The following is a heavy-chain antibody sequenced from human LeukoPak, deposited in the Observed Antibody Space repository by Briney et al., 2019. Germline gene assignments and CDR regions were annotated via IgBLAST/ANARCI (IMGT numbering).Heavy chain of an antibody. V-gene: IGHV3-48*01. CDR3: AKASREWERFPRDFDY. Sequence: PGGSLRLSCAASGFTFSSYSMNWVRQAPGKGLEWVSYVSSSSSTIYYADSVKGRFTISRDNAKNSLYLQMNSLRAEDTAVYYCAKASREWERFPRDFDYWGQGTLVTVSS. J-gene: IGHJ4*02. D-gene: IGHD1-26*01. CDR1: GFTFSSYS. CDR2: VSSSSSTI.